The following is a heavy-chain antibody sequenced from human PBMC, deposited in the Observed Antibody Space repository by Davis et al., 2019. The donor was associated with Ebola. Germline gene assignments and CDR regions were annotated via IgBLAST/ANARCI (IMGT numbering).Heavy chain of an antibody. V-gene: IGHV3-23*01. Sequence: PGGSLRLSCAASGFTFSSYAMSWVRQAPGKGLEWVSAISGSGGSTYYADSVKGRFTISRDNAKNSLYLQMNSLRAEDTAVYYCARADYCSSTSCLYYYYGMDVWGQGTTVTVSS. CDR2: ISGSGGST. D-gene: IGHD2-2*01. CDR1: GFTFSSYA. J-gene: IGHJ6*02. CDR3: ARADYCSSTSCLYYYYGMDV.